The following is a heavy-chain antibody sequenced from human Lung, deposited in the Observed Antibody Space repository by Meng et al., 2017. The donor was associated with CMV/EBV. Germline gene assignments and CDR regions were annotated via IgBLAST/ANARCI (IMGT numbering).Heavy chain of an antibody. Sequence: SXAASGFTFNTYWMHWVRQVPGKGLVWVSRITSDGSSTTYAGSVKGRFTISRDNAKNTLYLQMNSLGAEDTAVYYCAREYRLKYDSAGFDFWGQGTXVTVSS. CDR1: GFTFNTYW. J-gene: IGHJ4*02. V-gene: IGHV3-74*01. CDR3: AREYRLKYDSAGFDF. CDR2: ITSDGSST. D-gene: IGHD3-22*01.